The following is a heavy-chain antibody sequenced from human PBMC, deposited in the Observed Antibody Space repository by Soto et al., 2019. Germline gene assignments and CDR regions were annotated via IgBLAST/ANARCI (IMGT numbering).Heavy chain of an antibody. Sequence: EVQLVESGGGLVQPGGSLRLSCAASGFTFSSYWMGWVRQTPGKGLEWVANIKQAGSDKYYVDSVKGRFTISRDNAKNSLYLQMSSLRPEDTAVYYCARENYFDYWGQGTLVTVSS. J-gene: IGHJ4*02. CDR3: ARENYFDY. CDR2: IKQAGSDK. CDR1: GFTFSSYW. V-gene: IGHV3-7*04.